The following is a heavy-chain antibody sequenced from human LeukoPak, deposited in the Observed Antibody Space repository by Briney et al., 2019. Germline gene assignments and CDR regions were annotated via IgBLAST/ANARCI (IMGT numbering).Heavy chain of an antibody. CDR1: GFTFSDSY. Sequence: PGGSLRLSCAASGFTFSDSYMTWIRQAPGKGLEWVSTISGSDSSTHYADSVKGRFTISRDNSKNTLYLQMNSLRADDTAVYYCAKSGYNRFDYWGQGTLVTVSS. CDR2: ISGSDSST. D-gene: IGHD5-24*01. CDR3: AKSGYNRFDY. J-gene: IGHJ4*02. V-gene: IGHV3-23*01.